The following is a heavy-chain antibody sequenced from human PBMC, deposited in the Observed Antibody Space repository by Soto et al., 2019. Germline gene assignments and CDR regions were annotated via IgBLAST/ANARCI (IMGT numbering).Heavy chain of an antibody. J-gene: IGHJ6*02. D-gene: IGHD6-13*01. CDR1: GYTLTELS. CDR2: FDPEDGET. Sequence: GASVKVSCKVSGYTLTELSMHWVRQAPGKGLEWMGGFDPEDGETIYAQKFQGRVTMTEDTSTDTAYMELSSLRSEDTAVYYCATEAHYSSSWYHGWPTVLSGYYYYGMDVWGQGTTVTVSS. V-gene: IGHV1-24*01. CDR3: ATEAHYSSSWYHGWPTVLSGYYYYGMDV.